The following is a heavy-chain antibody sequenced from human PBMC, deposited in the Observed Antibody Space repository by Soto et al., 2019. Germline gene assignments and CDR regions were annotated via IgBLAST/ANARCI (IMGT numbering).Heavy chain of an antibody. J-gene: IGHJ5*02. CDR3: ARERPDIAARPFDP. Sequence: GGSLRLSCAASGFTFSSYAMHWVRQAPGKGLEWVAVISYDGSNKYYADSVKGRFTISRDNSKNTLYLQMNSLRAEDTAVYYCARERPDIAARPFDPWGQGTLVTVSS. CDR1: GFTFSSYA. D-gene: IGHD6-6*01. V-gene: IGHV3-30-3*01. CDR2: ISYDGSNK.